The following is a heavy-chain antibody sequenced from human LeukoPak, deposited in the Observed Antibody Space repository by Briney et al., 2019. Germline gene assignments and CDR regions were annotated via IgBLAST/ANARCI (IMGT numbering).Heavy chain of an antibody. CDR1: GYSFTCYW. V-gene: IGHV5-51*01. CDR2: IYPGDSDT. CDR3: ATVREADAFDI. D-gene: IGHD1-26*01. Sequence: GESLKISCNGSGYSFTCYWIGWVRQMPGKGLEWMGIIYPGDSDTRYSPSFQGQVTISADKSISTAYLQWSSLKASDTAMYYCATVREADAFDIWGQGTMVTVSS. J-gene: IGHJ3*02.